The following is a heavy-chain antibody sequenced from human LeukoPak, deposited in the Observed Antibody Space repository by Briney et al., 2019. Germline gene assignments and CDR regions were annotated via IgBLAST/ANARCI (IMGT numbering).Heavy chain of an antibody. CDR3: ATQNYYYDSSGYYSYFDY. J-gene: IGHJ4*02. CDR1: GYTFTGYY. D-gene: IGHD3-22*01. CDR2: INPNSGGT. Sequence: ASVKVSCKASGYTFTGYYMHWVRQAPGQGLEWMGWINPNSGGTNYEQKFQGRVTMTRDTSISTAYMELSRLRSDDTAVYYCATQNYYYDSSGYYSYFDYWGQGTLVTVSS. V-gene: IGHV1-2*02.